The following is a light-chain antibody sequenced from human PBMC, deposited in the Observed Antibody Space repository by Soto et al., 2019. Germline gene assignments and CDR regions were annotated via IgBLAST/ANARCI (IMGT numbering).Light chain of an antibody. J-gene: IGLJ2*01. Sequence: QSVLTQPPSASGTPGQRVTISCSGSSSNIGRNTVNWYQQLPGTAPKLVIYSNNQRPSGVPDRFSGSKSGTSASLAISGLQSEDEADYYCVASDDSPHAYVVFG. CDR1: SSNIGRNT. CDR3: VASDDSPHAYVV. V-gene: IGLV1-44*01. CDR2: SNN.